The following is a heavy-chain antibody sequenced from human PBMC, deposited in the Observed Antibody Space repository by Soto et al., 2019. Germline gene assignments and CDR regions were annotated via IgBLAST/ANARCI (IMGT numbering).Heavy chain of an antibody. CDR2: IIPIFGTA. J-gene: IGHJ6*02. CDR1: GGTFSSYA. CDR3: AREAPGGFGDPTLDRGSYYGMDV. V-gene: IGHV1-69*01. D-gene: IGHD3-10*01. Sequence: QVQLVQSGAEVKKPGSSVKVSCKASGGTFSSYAISWLRQAPGQGLEWMGGIIPIFGTANYAQKFQGRVTITADESTSTAYMELSRLRSEDTAVYYCAREAPGGFGDPTLDRGSYYGMDVWGQGTTVTVSS.